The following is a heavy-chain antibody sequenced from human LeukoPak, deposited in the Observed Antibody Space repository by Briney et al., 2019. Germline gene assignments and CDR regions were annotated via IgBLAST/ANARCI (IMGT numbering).Heavy chain of an antibody. CDR1: GQSFSERY. J-gene: IGHJ4*02. CDR2: INHSGST. Sequence: SETLSLTCAVYGQSFSERYWYGLRQPPGKGLEWIGEINHSGSTNYNPSLKSRVTISVDTSKNQFSLKLSSVTAADTAVYYCARVHRAIEPDYYECSGYLDYWGQGTLVTVSS. D-gene: IGHD3-22*01. CDR3: ARVHRAIEPDYYECSGYLDY. V-gene: IGHV4-34*01.